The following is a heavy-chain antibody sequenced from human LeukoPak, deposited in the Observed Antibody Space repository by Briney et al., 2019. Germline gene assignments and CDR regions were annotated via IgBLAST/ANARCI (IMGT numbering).Heavy chain of an antibody. Sequence: SETLSLTCTVSGGSISSSSYYWGWIRQPPGKGLEWIGSIYYSGSTYYNPSLKSRVTISVDTSKNQFSLKLSSVTAADTAVYYCASKRIVATIYDYWGQGTRVTVSS. V-gene: IGHV4-39*01. D-gene: IGHD5-12*01. CDR3: ASKRIVATIYDY. J-gene: IGHJ4*02. CDR2: IYYSGST. CDR1: GGSISSSSYY.